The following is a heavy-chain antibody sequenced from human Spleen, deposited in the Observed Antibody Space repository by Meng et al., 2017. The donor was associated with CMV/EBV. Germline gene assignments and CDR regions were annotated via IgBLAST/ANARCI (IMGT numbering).Heavy chain of an antibody. J-gene: IGHJ2*01. CDR3: AKQTTTVVTRWYFDL. D-gene: IGHD4-23*01. CDR1: GFTFTDYA. Sequence: GGSLRLSCAASGFTFTDYAMSWVRQAPGKGLEWVSSISGWGSSSYSADSVKGRSTISRDNSNNTLYLQLNSLRAGDTAVYYCAKQTTTVVTRWYFDLWGRGTLVTVSS. V-gene: IGHV3-23*01. CDR2: ISGWGSSS.